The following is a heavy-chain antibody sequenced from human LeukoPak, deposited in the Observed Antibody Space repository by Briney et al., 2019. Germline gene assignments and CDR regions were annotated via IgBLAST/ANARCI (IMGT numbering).Heavy chain of an antibody. J-gene: IGHJ6*02. Sequence: ASVRVSCKASGYTFTSYGIGWVRQAPGQGLVWMGWISGYNGNTNYAQKFQGRVTMTIDTSTSTAYMDLRSLRSDDTAVYYCASVVTTYYYYGMDVWGQGTTVTVSS. D-gene: IGHD2-21*02. CDR2: ISGYNGNT. V-gene: IGHV1-18*01. CDR1: GYTFTSYG. CDR3: ASVVTTYYYYGMDV.